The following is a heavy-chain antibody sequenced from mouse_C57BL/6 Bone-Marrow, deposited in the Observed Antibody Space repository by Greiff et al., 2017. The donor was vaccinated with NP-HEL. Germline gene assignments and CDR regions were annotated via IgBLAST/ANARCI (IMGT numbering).Heavy chain of an antibody. CDR2: IRLKSDNYAT. J-gene: IGHJ3*01. CDR3: TIYGNYLWFAY. Sequence: EVMLVESGGGLVQPGGSMKLSCVASGFTFSNYWMNWVRQSPEKGLEWVAQIRLKSDNYATHYAESVKGRFTISRDDSKSSVYLQMNNLRAEDTGIYYCTIYGNYLWFAYWGQGTLVTVSA. V-gene: IGHV6-3*01. D-gene: IGHD2-1*01. CDR1: GFTFSNYW.